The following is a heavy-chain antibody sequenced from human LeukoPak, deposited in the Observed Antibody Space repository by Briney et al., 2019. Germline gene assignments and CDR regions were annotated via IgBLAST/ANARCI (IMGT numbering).Heavy chain of an antibody. CDR3: ARESYDILTGYYPNDY. D-gene: IGHD3-9*01. CDR2: ISAYNGNT. J-gene: IGHJ4*02. CDR1: GYTFTSYG. V-gene: IGHV1-18*01. Sequence: ASVKVPCKASGYTFTSYGISWVRQAPGQGLEWMGWISAYNGNTNYAQKPQGRVTMTTDTSTSTAYMELRSLRSDDTAVYYCARESYDILTGYYPNDYWGQGTLVTVSS.